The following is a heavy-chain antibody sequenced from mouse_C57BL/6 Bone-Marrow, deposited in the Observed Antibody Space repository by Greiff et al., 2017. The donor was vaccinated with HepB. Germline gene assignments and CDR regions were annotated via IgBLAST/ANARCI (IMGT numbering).Heavy chain of an antibody. Sequence: QVQLKQSGPGLVQPSQSLSITCTVSGFSLTSYGVHWVRQSPGKGLEWLGVICSGGSTDYNAAFISRLSISKDNSKSQVFFKMNSLQADDTAIYYCARNFRGSTMVTSFAYWGQGTLVTVSA. CDR1: GFSLTSYG. CDR3: ARNFRGSTMVTSFAY. J-gene: IGHJ3*01. D-gene: IGHD2-2*01. V-gene: IGHV2-2*01. CDR2: ICSGGST.